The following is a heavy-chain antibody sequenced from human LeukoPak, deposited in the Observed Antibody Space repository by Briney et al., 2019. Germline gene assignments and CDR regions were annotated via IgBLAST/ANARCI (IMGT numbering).Heavy chain of an antibody. CDR2: IYHSGST. CDR1: GYSIGSGYY. V-gene: IGHV4-38-2*02. CDR3: ARGVVIAPQTFDY. Sequence: SETLSLTCTVSGYSIGSGYYWGWIRPPPGKGLEWIGSIYHSGSTYYNPSLKSRVTISVDTSKNQFSLKLSSVTAADTAVYYCARGVVIAPQTFDYWGQGTLVTVSS. D-gene: IGHD2-21*01. J-gene: IGHJ4*02.